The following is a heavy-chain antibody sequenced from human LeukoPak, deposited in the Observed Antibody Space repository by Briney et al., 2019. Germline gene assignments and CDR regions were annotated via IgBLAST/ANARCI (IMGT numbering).Heavy chain of an antibody. CDR1: GYSFTNYW. D-gene: IGHD3-10*01. V-gene: IGHV5-51*01. CDR2: IYPGDSDT. CDR3: ARGYGSGSYYPRWFDP. J-gene: IGHJ5*02. Sequence: GESLKISCKGSGYSFTNYWIGWVRQMPGKGLEWMGIIYPGDSDTRYSPSFQGQVTISADKSISTAYLQWSSLKASDTAMYYCARGYGSGSYYPRWFDPWGQGTLVTVSS.